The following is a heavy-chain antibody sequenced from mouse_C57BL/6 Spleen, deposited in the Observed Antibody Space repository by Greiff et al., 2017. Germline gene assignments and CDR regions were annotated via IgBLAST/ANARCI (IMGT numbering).Heavy chain of an antibody. CDR3: SRGYYGSSYVYFDY. CDR1: GYTFTDYY. Sequence: EVQLQQSGPELVKPGASVKISCKASGYTFTDYYMNWVKQSHGKSLEWIGDINPNNGGTSYNQKFKGKATLTVDKSSSTAYMELRSLTSEDSAVYYCSRGYYGSSYVYFDYWGQGTTLTVSS. CDR2: INPNNGGT. J-gene: IGHJ2*01. V-gene: IGHV1-26*01. D-gene: IGHD1-1*01.